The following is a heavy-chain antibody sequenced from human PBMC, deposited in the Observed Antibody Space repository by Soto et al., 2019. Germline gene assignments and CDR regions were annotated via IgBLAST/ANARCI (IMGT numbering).Heavy chain of an antibody. V-gene: IGHV3-64*01. Sequence: EVQLVESGGGLVQPGGSLRLSCAASGFTFSSYAMQWVRQAPGKGLEYVSAISSNGGSTYYANSVKGRFTISRDNSKNTLYLQMGSLRAEDMAVYYCAREDVVVVVAATVHYYYYMDVWGKGTTVTVSS. CDR2: ISSNGGST. CDR1: GFTFSSYA. D-gene: IGHD2-15*01. CDR3: AREDVVVVVAATVHYYYYMDV. J-gene: IGHJ6*03.